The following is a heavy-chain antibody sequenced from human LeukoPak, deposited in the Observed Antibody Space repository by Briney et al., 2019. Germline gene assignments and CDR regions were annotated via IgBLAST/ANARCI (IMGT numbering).Heavy chain of an antibody. CDR1: GFTFSSYA. Sequence: PGGSLRLSCAASGFTFSSYAMIWVRQAPGKGLEWVSVISGSGGSIFYADSVKGRFTISRDNSKNTLFLQMNSLRGADTAVYFCAKGNYYDSSGYFDCWGQGTLVTVSS. V-gene: IGHV3-23*01. CDR3: AKGNYYDSSGYFDC. J-gene: IGHJ4*03. CDR2: ISGSGGSI. D-gene: IGHD3-22*01.